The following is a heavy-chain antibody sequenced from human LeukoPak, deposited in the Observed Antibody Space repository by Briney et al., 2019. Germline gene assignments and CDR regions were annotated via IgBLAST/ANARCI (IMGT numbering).Heavy chain of an antibody. D-gene: IGHD2-2*01. CDR3: TRIIVEVPGVSDYCDP. J-gene: IGHJ5*02. CDR1: GFTFSRYC. Sequence: PGGSLRLSCAGSGFTFSRYCMYWVRQATGKGREGVANIKGDGSEIFYGDSVKGRFTISRDIAKNSLYVHMNSLRAENTAVYYCTRIIVEVPGVSDYCDPWGQGTLVTVS. V-gene: IGHV3-7*05. CDR2: IKGDGSEI.